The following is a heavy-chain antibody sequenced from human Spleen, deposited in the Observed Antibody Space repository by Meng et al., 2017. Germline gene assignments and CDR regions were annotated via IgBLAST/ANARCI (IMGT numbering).Heavy chain of an antibody. CDR1: GGTFSSYA. V-gene: IGHV1-2*02. CDR3: ARDEDISAAGKLFGDY. CDR2: INPKSGDT. D-gene: IGHD6-25*01. J-gene: IGHJ4*02. Sequence: QVRVVQVVAEVKKPGSPVKVSCKAPGGTFSSYAISWVRQAPGQGLEWMGGINPKSGDTHYAQKFQARVTMTGDTSISTAYMELSGLRSDDTAMYYCARDEDISAAGKLFGDYWGQGTLVTVSS.